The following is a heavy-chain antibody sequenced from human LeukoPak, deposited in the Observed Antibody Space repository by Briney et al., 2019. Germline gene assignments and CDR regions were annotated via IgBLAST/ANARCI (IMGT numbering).Heavy chain of an antibody. CDR1: GFTFSNFA. V-gene: IGHV3-23*01. Sequence: VGSLRLSCAASGFTFSNFAMGWVRQAPGKGREWVSCVSANGRSTYYGDSLKGRVTISREKSKNTVFLQMSSLRVEETAVYNCAKFMHLGDAWFKYFDHWGQGTLVTVSS. CDR2: VSANGRST. D-gene: IGHD3-16*01. J-gene: IGHJ4*02. CDR3: AKFMHLGDAWFKYFDH.